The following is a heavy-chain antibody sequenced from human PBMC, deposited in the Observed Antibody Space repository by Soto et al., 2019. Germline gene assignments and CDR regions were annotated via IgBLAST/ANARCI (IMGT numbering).Heavy chain of an antibody. Sequence: EVQLLESGGGLVQPGGSLRLSCAASGFTFRTYAMTWVRQAPGKGLEWVSTISGSGGSTYYADSVKGRFTISRANSKNTLYLQMNSLRAEDTAVYYCAKDGWELLRGFDPWGQGTLVTVSS. CDR1: GFTFRTYA. D-gene: IGHD1-26*01. J-gene: IGHJ5*02. V-gene: IGHV3-23*01. CDR3: AKDGWELLRGFDP. CDR2: ISGSGGST.